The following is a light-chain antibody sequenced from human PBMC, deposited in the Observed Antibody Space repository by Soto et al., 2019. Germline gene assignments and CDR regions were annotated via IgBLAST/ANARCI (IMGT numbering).Light chain of an antibody. CDR3: QQFNIWPHMLS. J-gene: IGKJ4*01. CDR1: QGVGSN. V-gene: IGKV3-15*01. Sequence: IVVTQSPATLSVSPGERATLSCRASQGVGSNLAWYQQRPGQAPRLLIYDASTRATGIPDRFSGSGSGTELTLTISSLQSEDFAVYYCQQFNIWPHMLSFGGGTKLE. CDR2: DAS.